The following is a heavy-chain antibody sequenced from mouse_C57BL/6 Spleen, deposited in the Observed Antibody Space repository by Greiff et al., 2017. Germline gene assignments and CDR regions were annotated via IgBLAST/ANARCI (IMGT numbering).Heavy chain of an antibody. CDR2: INPYNGET. Sequence: EVKLQESGPELVKPGDSVKISCKASGYSFTGYFMNWVMQSHGKSLEWIGRINPYNGETFYNQKFKGKATLTVDTSSSTAHMELRSLTSEDSAVYYCARRGSLYGNYGNYYAMDYWGQGTSVTVSS. D-gene: IGHD2-1*01. CDR1: GYSFTGYF. V-gene: IGHV1-20*01. CDR3: ARRGSLYGNYGNYYAMDY. J-gene: IGHJ4*01.